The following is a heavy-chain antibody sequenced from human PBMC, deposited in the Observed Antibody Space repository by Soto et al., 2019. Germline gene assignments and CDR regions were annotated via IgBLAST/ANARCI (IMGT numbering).Heavy chain of an antibody. J-gene: IGHJ6*02. CDR2: ISAYDDNT. CDR3: ARGGYYDSSGSRNYHYYGMDV. D-gene: IGHD3-22*01. V-gene: IGHV1-18*01. CDR1: GYRFTSYG. Sequence: ASVKVSCKASGYRFTSYGISWVRQAPGQGLEWLGWISAYDDNTKYAQTLQGRVSMSTDTSTNTAYMELRSLRSDDTAMYYCARGGYYDSSGSRNYHYYGMDVWGQGTTVTVSS.